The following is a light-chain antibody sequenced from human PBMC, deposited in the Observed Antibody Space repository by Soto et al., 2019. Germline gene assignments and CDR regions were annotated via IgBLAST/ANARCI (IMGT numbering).Light chain of an antibody. CDR1: SSDVGGYNY. CDR3: RAYKSSSTLDV. J-gene: IGLJ1*01. CDR2: DVS. V-gene: IGLV2-14*01. Sequence: QSALTQPASVSGSPGQSITISCTGTSSDVGGYNYVSWYQQHPAKAPKLMIYDVSNRPSGVSNRFSGSKSGNTASLTISGLQAEDEADYYCRAYKSSSTLDVFGTGTKLTVL.